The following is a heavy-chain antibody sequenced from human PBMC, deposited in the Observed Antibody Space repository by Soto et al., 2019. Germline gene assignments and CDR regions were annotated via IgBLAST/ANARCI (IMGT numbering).Heavy chain of an antibody. CDR2: IYPGESDT. D-gene: IGHD1-26*01. Sequence: GESLKISCKGSGYSFTSYWIGWVRQMPGKGLEWMGIIYPGESDTRYSPSFQGQVTISADKSISTAYLQWSSLKASDTAMYYCARRTDYSGSYNWFDPWGQGTLVTVSS. V-gene: IGHV5-51*01. J-gene: IGHJ5*02. CDR3: ARRTDYSGSYNWFDP. CDR1: GYSFTSYW.